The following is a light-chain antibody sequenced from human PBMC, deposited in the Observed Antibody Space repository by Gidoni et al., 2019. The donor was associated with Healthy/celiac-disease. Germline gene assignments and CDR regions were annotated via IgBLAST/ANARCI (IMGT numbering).Light chain of an antibody. V-gene: IGKV3-11*01. J-gene: IGKJ4*01. CDR3: QQRSNWPPT. CDR1: Y. CDR2: DAS. Sequence: EIVLTQSPATLSLSPGKSVTEQDSYLAWYQQKPGQAPRLLIYDASNRATGIPARFSGSGSGTDFTLTISSLEPEDFAVYYCQQRSNWPPTFGGGTKVEIK.